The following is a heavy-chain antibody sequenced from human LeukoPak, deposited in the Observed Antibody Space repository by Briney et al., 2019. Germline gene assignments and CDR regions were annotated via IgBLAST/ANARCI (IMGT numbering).Heavy chain of an antibody. CDR1: GGSFSGYY. Sequence: SETLSLTCAVYGGSFSGYYWSWLRQSPGKGLEWIGEINRPGITKYNPSLESRVTISLDTSKNQFSLRLTSATAADTAMYYCARSEDCGSSSCYWFGPWGQGTLVTVSS. V-gene: IGHV4-34*01. J-gene: IGHJ5*02. CDR3: ARSEDCGSSSCYWFGP. CDR2: INRPGIT. D-gene: IGHD2-2*01.